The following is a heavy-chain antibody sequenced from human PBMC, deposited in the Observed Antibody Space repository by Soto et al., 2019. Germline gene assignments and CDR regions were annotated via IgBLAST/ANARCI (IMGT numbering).Heavy chain of an antibody. CDR2: IYYSGST. CDR3: ARVLSVYYDSGGYYDDAFDI. J-gene: IGHJ3*02. Sequence: SETLSLTCTVSGGSISSYYWSWIRQPPGKGLEWIGYIYYSGSTNYNPSLKSRVTISVDTSKNQFSLKLSSVTAADTAVYYCARVLSVYYDSGGYYDDAFDIWGQGTMVTVSS. CDR1: GGSISSYY. D-gene: IGHD3-22*01. V-gene: IGHV4-59*01.